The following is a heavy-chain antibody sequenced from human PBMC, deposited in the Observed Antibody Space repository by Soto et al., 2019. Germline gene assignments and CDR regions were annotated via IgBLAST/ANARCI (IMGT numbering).Heavy chain of an antibody. J-gene: IGHJ4*02. CDR3: ARGSAHIQVQTFDY. CDR1: GFTFSDYS. V-gene: IGHV3-21*01. Sequence: EVHLVESGGGLVKSGGSLRVSCTASGFTFSDYSMHWVRQAPGKGLEWVSSISPTSGAIYYADSVKGRFTISRDNAKNSLFLQMNCLRAEDTAVYSCARGSAHIQVQTFDYWGQGTLVTVSS. D-gene: IGHD1-1*01. CDR2: ISPTSGAI.